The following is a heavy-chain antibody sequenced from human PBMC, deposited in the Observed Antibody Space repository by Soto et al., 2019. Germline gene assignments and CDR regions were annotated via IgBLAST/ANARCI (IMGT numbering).Heavy chain of an antibody. J-gene: IGHJ6*02. Sequence: GASVKVSCKASGGTFSSYAISWVRQAPGQGLEWMGGIIPIFGTANYAQKFQGRVTITADESTSTTYMELSSLRSEDTAVYYCAREVVVTILHYYYYYGMDVWGQGTTVTVSS. CDR1: GGTFSSYA. D-gene: IGHD3-22*01. CDR3: AREVVVTILHYYYYYGMDV. V-gene: IGHV1-69*13. CDR2: IIPIFGTA.